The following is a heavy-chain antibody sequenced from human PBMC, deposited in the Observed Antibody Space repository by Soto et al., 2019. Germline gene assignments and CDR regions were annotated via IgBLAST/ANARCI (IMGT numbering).Heavy chain of an antibody. Sequence: GGSLRLSCAASGFTFSSYAMSWVRQAPGKGLEWVSAISGSGGSTYYADSVKGRFTISRDNSKNTLYLQMNSLRAEDTAVYYCAKVRITMVRGVISCFDYWGQGTLVTVSS. D-gene: IGHD3-10*01. V-gene: IGHV3-23*01. CDR2: ISGSGGST. CDR3: AKVRITMVRGVISCFDY. CDR1: GFTFSSYA. J-gene: IGHJ4*02.